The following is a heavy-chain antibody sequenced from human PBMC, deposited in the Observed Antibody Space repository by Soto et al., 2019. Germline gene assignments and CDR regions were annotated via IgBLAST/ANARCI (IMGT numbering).Heavy chain of an antibody. V-gene: IGHV3-9*01. D-gene: IGHD3-10*01. Sequence: EVQLVESGGGLVQPGRSLRLSCAASGFTFDDYAMHWVRQAPGKGLEWVSGISWNSGSICYADSVKGRFTISRDNAKNSLYLQMNSLRAEDTALYYCAKDNYGSGEIGYWGQGTLVTVSS. CDR2: ISWNSGSI. CDR3: AKDNYGSGEIGY. CDR1: GFTFDDYA. J-gene: IGHJ4*02.